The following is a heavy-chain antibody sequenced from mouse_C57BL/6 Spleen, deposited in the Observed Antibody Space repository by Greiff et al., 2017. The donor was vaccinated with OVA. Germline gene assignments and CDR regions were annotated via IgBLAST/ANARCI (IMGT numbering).Heavy chain of an antibody. Sequence: EVKLVESEGGLVQPGRSMKLSCTASGFTFSDYYMAWVRQVPEKGLEWVANINYDGSSTYYLDSLKSRFIISRDNAKNILYLQMSSLKSEDTATYYCARDRGSYYYAMDYWGQGTSVTVSS. CDR1: GFTFSDYY. D-gene: IGHD3-3*01. CDR3: ARDRGSYYYAMDY. V-gene: IGHV5-16*01. CDR2: INYDGSST. J-gene: IGHJ4*01.